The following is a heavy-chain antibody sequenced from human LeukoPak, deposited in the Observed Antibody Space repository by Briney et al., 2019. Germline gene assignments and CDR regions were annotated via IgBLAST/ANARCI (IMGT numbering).Heavy chain of an antibody. V-gene: IGHV3-74*01. D-gene: IGHD1-1*01. CDR2: IKNDGSNI. Sequence: GGSLRCYCLASGFSLSSKWMVWHRQAPGKGLLWVSHIKNDGSNIAYADSVKGRFTISRDNAKNALYLEMNSLRVEDTAVYYCVKGYGWSFGLWGRGALVTVSS. J-gene: IGHJ2*01. CDR1: GFSLSSKW. CDR3: VKGYGWSFGL.